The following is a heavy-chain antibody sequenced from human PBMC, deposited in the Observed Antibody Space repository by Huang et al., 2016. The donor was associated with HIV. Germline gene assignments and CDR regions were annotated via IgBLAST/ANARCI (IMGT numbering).Heavy chain of an antibody. CDR1: GFTFSSYA. CDR2: STDGINNR. CDR3: AKDADTSGYDVLGPFGS. V-gene: IGHV3-23*01. J-gene: IGHJ4*02. D-gene: IGHD3-3*01. Sequence: EVLLLESGGGLVQPGGSLRLSCVASGFTFSSYAMSWVRQVPGKGLEWFSGSTDGINNRYYAHSVKGRFAVSRDDSTNTLYLQMNSLRAEDTAVYYCAKDADTSGYDVLGPFGSWGQGTLVTVSS.